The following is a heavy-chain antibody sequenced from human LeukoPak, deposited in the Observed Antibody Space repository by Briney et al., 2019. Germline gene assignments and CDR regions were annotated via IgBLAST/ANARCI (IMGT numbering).Heavy chain of an antibody. Sequence: GGSLRLSCAASGFTFSSYSMNWVRQAPGKGLEWVSSISSSSSYIYYADSVKGRFIISRDNAKNSLYLQMNSLRAEDTAVYYCARDHDYYDSSGYFDYWGQGTLVTVSS. V-gene: IGHV3-21*01. CDR2: ISSSSSYI. D-gene: IGHD3-22*01. CDR1: GFTFSSYS. J-gene: IGHJ4*02. CDR3: ARDHDYYDSSGYFDY.